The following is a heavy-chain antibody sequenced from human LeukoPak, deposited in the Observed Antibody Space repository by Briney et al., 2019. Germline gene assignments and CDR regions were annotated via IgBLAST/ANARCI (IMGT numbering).Heavy chain of an antibody. CDR3: ARGRPGPYDYYDSSGYPLGY. Sequence: ASVKVSCKASGYTFTSYGISWVQQAPGQGLEWMGWISAYNGNTNYAQKLQGRVTMTTDTSTSTAYMELRSLRSDDTAVYYCARGRPGPYDYYDSSGYPLGYWGQGTLVTVSS. D-gene: IGHD3-22*01. J-gene: IGHJ4*02. CDR2: ISAYNGNT. V-gene: IGHV1-18*01. CDR1: GYTFTSYG.